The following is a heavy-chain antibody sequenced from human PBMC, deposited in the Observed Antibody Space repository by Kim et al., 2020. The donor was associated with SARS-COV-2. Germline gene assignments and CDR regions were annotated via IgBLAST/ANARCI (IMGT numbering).Heavy chain of an antibody. J-gene: IGHJ4*02. CDR2: INPSGGST. V-gene: IGHV1-46*01. CDR3: ARDQVPSWYDSSGYYFDY. D-gene: IGHD3-22*01. CDR1: GYTFTSYY. Sequence: ASVKVSCKASGYTFTSYYMHWVRQAPGQGLEWMGIINPSGGSTSYAQKFQGRVTMTRDTSTSTVYMELSSLRSEDTAVYYCARDQVPSWYDSSGYYFDYWGQGTLVTVSS.